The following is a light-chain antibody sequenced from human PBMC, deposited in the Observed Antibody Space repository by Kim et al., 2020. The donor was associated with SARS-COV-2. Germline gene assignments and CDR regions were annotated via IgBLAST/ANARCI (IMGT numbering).Light chain of an antibody. J-gene: IGKJ1*01. Sequence: AIQMTQSPSSLSASVGDIVTITCRASQGIGSDLGWYQQKPGKAPKLLIYGAYSLQSGVPSRFSGSGSGTDFTLTISSLQPEDFGTYYCLQDYNFPWTFGQGTKVDIK. CDR2: GAY. V-gene: IGKV1-6*01. CDR3: LQDYNFPWT. CDR1: QGIGSD.